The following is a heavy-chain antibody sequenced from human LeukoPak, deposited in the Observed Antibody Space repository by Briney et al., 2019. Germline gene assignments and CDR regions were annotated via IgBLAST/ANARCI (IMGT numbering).Heavy chain of an antibody. Sequence: PGGSLRLSCAASGFTFSNYGMSWVRQAPGKGLEWVSGISGSGDSTFYADPVKGRFTISRDNSKNTLYLQMNSLRAEDTAVYYCAGSYYNVFDYWGQGTLVTVSS. J-gene: IGHJ4*01. CDR2: ISGSGDST. CDR1: GFTFSNYG. CDR3: AGSYYNVFDY. V-gene: IGHV3-23*01. D-gene: IGHD3-10*01.